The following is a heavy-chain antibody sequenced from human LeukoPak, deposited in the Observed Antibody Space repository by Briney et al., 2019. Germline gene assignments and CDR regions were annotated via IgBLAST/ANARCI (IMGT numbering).Heavy chain of an antibody. CDR1: GFTFSSYG. CDR2: ISGSGGST. V-gene: IGHV3-23*01. CDR3: AKDTPYYDYVWGSYRYYFDY. Sequence: GRSLRLSCAASGFTFSSYGMSWVRQAPGKGLEWVSAISGSGGSTYYADSVKGRFTISRDNSKNTLYLQMNSLRAEDTAVYYCAKDTPYYDYVWGSYRYYFDYWVQGTLVTVSS. D-gene: IGHD3-16*02. J-gene: IGHJ4*02.